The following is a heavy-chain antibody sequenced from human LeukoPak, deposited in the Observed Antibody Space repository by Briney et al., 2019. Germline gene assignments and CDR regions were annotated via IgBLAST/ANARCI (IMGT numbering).Heavy chain of an antibody. Sequence: SVKVSCKASGGTFSSYTISWVRQAPGQGLEWMGRIIPILGIANYAQKFQGRVTITADKSTSTAYMELSSLRSEDAAVYYCARGVVADRGYFDYWGQGTLVTVSS. V-gene: IGHV1-69*02. CDR1: GGTFSSYT. D-gene: IGHD6-6*01. CDR3: ARGVVADRGYFDY. J-gene: IGHJ4*02. CDR2: IIPILGIA.